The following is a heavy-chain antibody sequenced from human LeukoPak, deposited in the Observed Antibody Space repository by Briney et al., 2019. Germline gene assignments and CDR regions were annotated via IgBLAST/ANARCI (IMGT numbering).Heavy chain of an antibody. CDR2: INQAGSEK. J-gene: IGHJ4*02. Sequence: GGSLRLSCAASEFIFGAYWMTWVRQAPGKGLEWVANINQAGSEKYYMDSVKGRFTISRDNAKKSLFLQMNSLTAEDTGRYYCVRSLERFGTRDYWGQGTLVTVSS. D-gene: IGHD3-10*01. CDR1: EFIFGAYW. CDR3: VRSLERFGTRDY. V-gene: IGHV3-7*01.